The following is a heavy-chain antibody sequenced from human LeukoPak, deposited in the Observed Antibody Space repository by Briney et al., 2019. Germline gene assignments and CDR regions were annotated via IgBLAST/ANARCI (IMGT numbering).Heavy chain of an antibody. CDR2: INPSGGST. Sequence: ASVKVSCKASGYTFTSYYMHWVRQAPGQGLEWMGIINPSGGSTSYAQKFQGRVAMTRDTSITTAYLEVTRLTSDDTAVYYCTTNAAALDYWGQGTLVTVSS. J-gene: IGHJ4*02. V-gene: IGHV1-46*01. D-gene: IGHD6-13*01. CDR3: TTNAAALDY. CDR1: GYTFTSYY.